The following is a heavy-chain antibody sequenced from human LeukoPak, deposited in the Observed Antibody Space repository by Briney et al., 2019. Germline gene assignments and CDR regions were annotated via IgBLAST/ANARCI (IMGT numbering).Heavy chain of an antibody. Sequence: SETLSLTCAVYGGSFSGYYWSWIRQPPGKWLEWIGEISHSGSTNYNPSLKSRVTMSLDTSNNQFSLKLSSVTAADTAMYYCARRPSSGWYKGDYWGQGTLVTVSS. CDR1: GGSFSGYY. D-gene: IGHD6-19*01. CDR3: ARRPSSGWYKGDY. V-gene: IGHV4-34*01. CDR2: ISHSGST. J-gene: IGHJ4*02.